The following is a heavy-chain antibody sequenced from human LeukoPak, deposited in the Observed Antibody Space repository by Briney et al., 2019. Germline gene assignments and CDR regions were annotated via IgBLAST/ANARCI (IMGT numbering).Heavy chain of an antibody. CDR3: ARRKAAAGTTFDY. J-gene: IGHJ4*02. Sequence: SETLSLTCAVYGGSFSGYYWSWIRQPPGKGLEWIGEINHSGSTNYNPSLKSRVTISVDTSKNQFSLELSSVTAADTAVYYCARRKAAAGTTFDYWGQGTLVTVSS. CDR2: INHSGST. CDR1: GGSFSGYY. V-gene: IGHV4-34*01. D-gene: IGHD6-13*01.